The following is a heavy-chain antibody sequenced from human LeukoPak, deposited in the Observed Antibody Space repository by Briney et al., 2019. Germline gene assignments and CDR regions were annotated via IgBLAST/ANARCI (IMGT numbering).Heavy chain of an antibody. CDR1: GFTFSDYY. Sequence: GGSLRLSCAASGFTFSDYYMTWIRQAPGKGLEWLSYISGGGSATYYADSVKGRFTVSRDNAKNSLYLQMNSLRAEDTAVYYCARGGHLLMINRFYDYWGQGTLVTVSS. V-gene: IGHV3-11*04. CDR3: ARGGHLLMINRFYDY. CDR2: ISGGGSAT. J-gene: IGHJ4*02. D-gene: IGHD3-16*01.